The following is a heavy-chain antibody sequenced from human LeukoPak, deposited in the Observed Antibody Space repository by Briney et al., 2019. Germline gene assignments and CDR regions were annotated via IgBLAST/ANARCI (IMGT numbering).Heavy chain of an antibody. D-gene: IGHD3-22*01. CDR1: GGSISSYY. Sequence: SETLSLTCTVSGGSISSYYWSWIRQPPGKGLEWIGYVYYSGSTYYNPSLKSRVTISVDTSKNKFSLKLSSVTAADTAVYYCARQTYYYDSSGYYRYYFDYWGQGTLVTVSS. V-gene: IGHV4-59*01. CDR3: ARQTYYYDSSGYYRYYFDY. J-gene: IGHJ4*02. CDR2: VYYSGST.